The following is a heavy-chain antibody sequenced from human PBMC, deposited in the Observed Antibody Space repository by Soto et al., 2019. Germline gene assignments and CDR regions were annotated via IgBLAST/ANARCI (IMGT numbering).Heavy chain of an antibody. CDR3: EKDHWAAYRGYAIRNALHV. CDR1: GFTFSSYA. D-gene: IGHD1-26*01. V-gene: IGHV3-30-3*01. J-gene: IGHJ6*03. Sequence: PGGSLRLSCAASGFTFSSYAMHWVRQAPGKGLEWVAVISYDGSNKYYADSVKGRFTISRDNSKNTRYLQMASLRPEDTAVYDCEKDHWAAYRGYAIRNALHVWGKGTTVTVP. CDR2: ISYDGSNK.